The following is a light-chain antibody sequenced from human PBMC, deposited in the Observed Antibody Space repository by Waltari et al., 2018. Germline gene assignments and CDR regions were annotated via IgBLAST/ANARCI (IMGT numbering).Light chain of an antibody. CDR2: DAS. Sequence: IVLTQSPPNLSLPPGVRPTLSCSASQSVSSYLAWYQQQPGQAPRLLIYDASNSATGIPARFSGSGSGTDFTLTISSLEPEDFAVYYCQQRSNWYTFGQGTKLEIK. CDR1: QSVSSY. J-gene: IGKJ2*01. CDR3: QQRSNWYT. V-gene: IGKV3-11*01.